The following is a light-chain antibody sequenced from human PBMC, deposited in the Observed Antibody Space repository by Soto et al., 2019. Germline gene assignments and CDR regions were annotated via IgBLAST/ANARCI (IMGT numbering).Light chain of an antibody. Sequence: DIQMTQSPSSLSASLGDRVTITCRARQSISRCLKWYQQKPGKAPKLLIYAASSLQSGVPSRFSGSGSGTEFTLNISSLQPEDFATYYCRQSYSTPQYSGGQGTKIEIK. CDR3: RQSYSTPQYS. CDR2: AAS. V-gene: IGKV1-39*01. CDR1: QSISRC. J-gene: IGKJ2*03.